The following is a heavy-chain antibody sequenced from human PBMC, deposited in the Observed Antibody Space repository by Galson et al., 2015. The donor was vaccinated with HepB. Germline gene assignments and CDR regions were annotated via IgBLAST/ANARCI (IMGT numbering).Heavy chain of an antibody. D-gene: IGHD6-6*01. J-gene: IGHJ6*02. CDR2: ISGSGGST. V-gene: IGHV3-23*01. CDR1: GFTFSSYA. Sequence: SLRLSCAASGFTFSSYAMSWVRQAPGKGLEWVSAISGSGGSTYYADSVKGRFTISRDNSKNTLYLQMNSLRAEDTAVYYCAKVDGSSSSNYYYYGMDVWGQGTTVTVSS. CDR3: AKVDGSSSSNYYYYGMDV.